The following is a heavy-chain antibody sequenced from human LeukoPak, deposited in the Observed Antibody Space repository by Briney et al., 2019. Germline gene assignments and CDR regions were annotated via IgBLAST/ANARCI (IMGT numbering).Heavy chain of an antibody. J-gene: IGHJ4*02. CDR3: ARTYYDFWSGYQYYFDY. CDR2: INPNSGGT. D-gene: IGHD3-3*01. V-gene: IGHV1-2*02. Sequence: ASVKVSCKASGYTFTGYYMHWVRQAPGQGLKWMGWINPNSGGTNYAQKFQGRVTMTRDTSISTAYMELSRLRSDDTAVYYCARTYYDFWSGYQYYFDYWGQGTLVTVSS. CDR1: GYTFTGYY.